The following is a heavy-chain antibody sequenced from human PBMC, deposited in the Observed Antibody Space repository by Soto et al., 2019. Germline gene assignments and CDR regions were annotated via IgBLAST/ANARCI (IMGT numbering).Heavy chain of an antibody. CDR3: AREDDYGYRYINYGLDV. J-gene: IGHJ6*02. V-gene: IGHV3-30*03. D-gene: IGHD4-17*01. Sequence: QVQLAESGGGVVQPGMSLRLSCAASGFTFSTSGMYWVRQTPDKGLEWVAVISFDGTKKYYSDSVKGRFTISRDNLKNTLYLQMNNLRVEDAALYFCAREDDYGYRYINYGLDVWGQGTTVTVSS. CDR1: GFTFSTSG. CDR2: ISFDGTKK.